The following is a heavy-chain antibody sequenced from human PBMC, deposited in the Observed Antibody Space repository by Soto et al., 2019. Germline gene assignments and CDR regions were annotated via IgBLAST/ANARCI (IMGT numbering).Heavy chain of an antibody. CDR1: GGSFSSYA. J-gene: IGHJ3*02. Sequence: SVKVSCKASGGSFSSYAISWVRQAPGQGLEWMGGIIPIFGTANYAQKFQGRVTITADKSTSTAYMELSSLRSEDTAVYYCARRSNTGEVAFDIWGQGTMGTVS. D-gene: IGHD3-16*01. CDR3: ARRSNTGEVAFDI. V-gene: IGHV1-69*06. CDR2: IIPIFGTA.